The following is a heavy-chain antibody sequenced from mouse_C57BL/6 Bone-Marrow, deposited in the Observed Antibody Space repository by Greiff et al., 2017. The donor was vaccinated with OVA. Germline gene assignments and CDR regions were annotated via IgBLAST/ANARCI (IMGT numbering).Heavy chain of an antibody. J-gene: IGHJ2*01. Sequence: EVKVVESEGGLVQPGSSMKLSCTASGFTFSDYHMAWVRQVPEKGLEWVANINYDGSSTYYLDSLKSRFIISRDNAKNILYLQMSSLKSEDTATYYCARVDSSGYDYWGQGTTLTVSS. V-gene: IGHV5-16*01. D-gene: IGHD3-2*02. CDR3: ARVDSSGYDY. CDR2: INYDGSST. CDR1: GFTFSDYH.